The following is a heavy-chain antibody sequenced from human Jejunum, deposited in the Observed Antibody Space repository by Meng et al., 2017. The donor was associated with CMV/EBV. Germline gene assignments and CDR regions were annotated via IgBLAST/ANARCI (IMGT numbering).Heavy chain of an antibody. Sequence: FERQWMTGVRQAAGKGLEWVSNIKKDRSEQNYVDSVKGRFTISRDNAKNSLYLQMNSLRVEDTAAYYCVGVRTFNYDSSGHSLDYWGQGTLVTVSS. D-gene: IGHD3-22*01. CDR1: FERQW. CDR2: IKKDRSEQ. V-gene: IGHV3-7*03. CDR3: VGVRTFNYDSSGHSLDY. J-gene: IGHJ4*02.